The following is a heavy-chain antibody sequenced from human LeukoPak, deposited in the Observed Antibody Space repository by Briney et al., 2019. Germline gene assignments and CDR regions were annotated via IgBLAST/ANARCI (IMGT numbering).Heavy chain of an antibody. CDR2: IYYSGST. D-gene: IGHD3-10*01. CDR3: ARHSAGYSGSGRTFDY. Sequence: SETLSLTCTVSGGSISSYYWSWIRQPPGKGLEWIGYIYYSGSTNYNPSLKSRVTISVDTSKNQFSLKLSSMTAADTAVYYCARHSAGYSGSGRTFDYWGQGTLVTVSS. CDR1: GGSISSYY. V-gene: IGHV4-59*08. J-gene: IGHJ4*02.